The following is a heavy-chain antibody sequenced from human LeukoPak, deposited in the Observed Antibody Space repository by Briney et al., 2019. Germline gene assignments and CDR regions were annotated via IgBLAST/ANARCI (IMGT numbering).Heavy chain of an antibody. Sequence: GGSLRLSCAASGFTFSNYWMSWVRQAPGKGLEWVANIKPDGSEKSYVDSVKGRFTISRDNAKNSLYLQMNSLRAEDTAVYYCATVWLTAPYFDYWGQGTLVTVSS. CDR3: ATVWLTAPYFDY. J-gene: IGHJ4*02. CDR2: IKPDGSEK. CDR1: GFTFSNYW. V-gene: IGHV3-7*01. D-gene: IGHD6-19*01.